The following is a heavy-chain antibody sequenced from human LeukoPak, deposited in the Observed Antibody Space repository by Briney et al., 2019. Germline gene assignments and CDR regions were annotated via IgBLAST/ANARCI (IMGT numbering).Heavy chain of an antibody. J-gene: IGHJ4*02. Sequence: SQTLSLTCAVSGGSISSGGYSWSWIRQPPGKGLEWIGYIYHSGSTYYNPSLKSRVTISVDRSKNQFSLKLSSVTAADTAVYYCARGGSLYYFDYWGQGTLVTVSS. V-gene: IGHV4-30-2*01. CDR3: ARGGSLYYFDY. CDR2: IYHSGST. CDR1: GGSISSGGYS.